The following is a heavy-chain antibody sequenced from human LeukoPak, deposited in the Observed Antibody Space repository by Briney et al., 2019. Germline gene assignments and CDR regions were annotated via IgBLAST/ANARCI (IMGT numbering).Heavy chain of an antibody. Sequence: GGSLRLSCAASGFTFSNAWMSWVRQAPGKGLEWVGRIKSKTDGGTTDYAAPVKGRFTISRDGSKNTLYLQMNSLKTEDTAVYYCTTRRSRASDYYDSSGNIDYWGQGTLVTVSS. CDR2: IKSKTDGGTT. J-gene: IGHJ4*02. V-gene: IGHV3-15*01. CDR1: GFTFSNAW. CDR3: TTRRSRASDYYDSSGNIDY. D-gene: IGHD3-22*01.